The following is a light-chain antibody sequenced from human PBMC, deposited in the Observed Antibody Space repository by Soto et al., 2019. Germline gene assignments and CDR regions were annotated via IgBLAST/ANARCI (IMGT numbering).Light chain of an antibody. J-gene: IGKJ1*01. CDR1: QTVHTN. V-gene: IGKV3-15*01. Sequence: ETVMTQSPATLSVSPGDRVTLSCRASQTVHTNLAWFQQKPGQAPKLLIYGASTRDTGVPARFTGSGSGTEFTLTISSLRSEDFAVYFCQQYNNWPPWTFGQGTKVEI. CDR2: GAS. CDR3: QQYNNWPPWT.